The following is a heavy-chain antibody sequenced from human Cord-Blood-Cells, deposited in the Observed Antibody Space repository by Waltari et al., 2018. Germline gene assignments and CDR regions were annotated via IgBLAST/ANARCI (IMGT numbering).Heavy chain of an antibody. V-gene: IGHV4-4*07. D-gene: IGHD2-8*02. Sequence: QVQLQESGPGLVKPSETLSLTCTVPGGSISSYSWSWIRQPAGKGLEWIGRIYTSGSTNYDPSLKSRVTMSVDTSKNQFSLKLSSVTAADTAVYYCARDPTWSDAFDIWGQGTMVTVSS. CDR2: IYTSGST. CDR3: ARDPTWSDAFDI. J-gene: IGHJ3*02. CDR1: GGSISSYS.